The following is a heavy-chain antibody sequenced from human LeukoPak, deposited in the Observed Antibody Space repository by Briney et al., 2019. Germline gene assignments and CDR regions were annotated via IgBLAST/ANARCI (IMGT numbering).Heavy chain of an antibody. Sequence: GGSLRLSCAASGFTFSSYSMNWVRQAPGKGLDWVSYISSSSSTIYYADSVKGRFTISRDNAKNSLYLQMSSLRAEDTAVYYCARSQIYSSGWYCSYWGQGTLVTVSS. J-gene: IGHJ4*02. CDR3: ARSQIYSSGWYCSY. D-gene: IGHD6-19*01. CDR1: GFTFSSYS. CDR2: ISSSSSTI. V-gene: IGHV3-48*01.